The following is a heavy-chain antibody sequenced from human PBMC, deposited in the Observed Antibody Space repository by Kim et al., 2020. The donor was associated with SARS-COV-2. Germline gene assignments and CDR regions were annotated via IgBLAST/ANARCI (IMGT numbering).Heavy chain of an antibody. CDR3: ARDHDSSGYYYTGYDY. V-gene: IGHV3-11*01. Sequence: GGSLRLSCAASGFTFSDYYMSWIRQAPGKGLEWVSYISSSGSTIYYADSVKGRFTISRDNAKNSLYLQMNSLRAEDTAVYYCARDHDSSGYYYTGYDYWGQGTLVTVSS. CDR1: GFTFSDYY. J-gene: IGHJ4*02. D-gene: IGHD3-22*01. CDR2: ISSSGSTI.